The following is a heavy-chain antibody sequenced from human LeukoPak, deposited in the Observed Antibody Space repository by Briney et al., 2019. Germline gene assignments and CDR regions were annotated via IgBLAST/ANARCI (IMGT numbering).Heavy chain of an antibody. J-gene: IGHJ3*02. CDR3: AREVGGNLGDAFDI. V-gene: IGHV3-74*03. Sequence: GGSLRLSCAASGFTFSNYWMHWVRQAPGRGLVWVSRINSDGSTATYADSVKGRFTTSRDNAKKTLYVQMNCLRAEDTAVYYCAREVGGNLGDAFDIWGQGTMVTVSS. CDR1: GFTFSNYW. D-gene: IGHD4-23*01. CDR2: INSDGSTA.